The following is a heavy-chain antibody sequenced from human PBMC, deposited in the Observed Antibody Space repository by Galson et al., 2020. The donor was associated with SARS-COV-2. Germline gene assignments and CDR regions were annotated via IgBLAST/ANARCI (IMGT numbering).Heavy chain of an antibody. CDR2: IYYSGNT. J-gene: IGHJ6*02. D-gene: IGHD6-13*01. V-gene: IGHV4-59*11. CDR3: ARMGSSRPRDGMDI. CDR1: GDSLGTHY. Sequence: SETLSLTCTVSGDSLGTHYWNWIRQPPGKGLEWIGYIYYSGNTNYNPSLKSRVTISIDTSKNLFSLKLSSVTAADTAVYYCARMGSSRPRDGMDIWGQGTTVTVSS.